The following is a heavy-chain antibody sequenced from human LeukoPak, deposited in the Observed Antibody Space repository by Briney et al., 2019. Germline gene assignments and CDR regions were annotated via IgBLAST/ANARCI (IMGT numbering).Heavy chain of an antibody. CDR2: ISGSGGST. CDR1: GFTFSSYA. V-gene: IGHV3-23*01. Sequence: GGSLRLSCAASGFTFSSYAMSWVRQAPGKGLEWVSAISGSGGSTYYADSVKGRFTISRDISKNTLYLQMNSLRAEDTAVYYCAITGLGIYYYYYGMDVWGQGTTVTVSS. J-gene: IGHJ6*02. D-gene: IGHD1-14*01. CDR3: AITGLGIYYYYYGMDV.